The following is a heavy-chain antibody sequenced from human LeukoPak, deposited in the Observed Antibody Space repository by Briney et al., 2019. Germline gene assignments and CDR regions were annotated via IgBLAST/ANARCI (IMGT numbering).Heavy chain of an antibody. CDR1: GFTFSSYG. CDR3: AKAQKYYYDSSGYPD. CDR2: ISYDGSNK. Sequence: GGSLRLSCAASGFTFSSYGMHWVRQAPGKGLEWVAVISYDGSNKYYADSVKGRFTISRDNSKNTLYLQMNSLRVEDTAVYYCAKAQKYYYDSSGYPDWGQGTLVTVSS. D-gene: IGHD3-22*01. V-gene: IGHV3-30*18. J-gene: IGHJ4*02.